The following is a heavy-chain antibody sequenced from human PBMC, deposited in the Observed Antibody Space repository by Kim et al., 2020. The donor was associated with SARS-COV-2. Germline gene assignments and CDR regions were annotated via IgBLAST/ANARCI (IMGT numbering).Heavy chain of an antibody. V-gene: IGHV4-34*01. CDR1: GGSFSGYY. Sequence: SETLSLTCAVYGGSFSGYYWSWIRQPPGKGLEWIGEINHSGSTNYNPSLKSRVTISVDTSKNQFSLKLSSVTAADTAVYDCARDHYADYAPDYWGQGTLV. J-gene: IGHJ4*02. D-gene: IGHD4-17*01. CDR3: ARDHYADYAPDY. CDR2: INHSGST.